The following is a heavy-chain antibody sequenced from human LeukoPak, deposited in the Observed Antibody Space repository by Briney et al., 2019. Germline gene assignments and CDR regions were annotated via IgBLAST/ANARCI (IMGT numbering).Heavy chain of an antibody. V-gene: IGHV1-69*06. CDR1: GGTFSSYA. CDR3: ASAYSSGLGELDY. Sequence: SVKVSCKASGGTFSSYAISWVRQAPGQGLEWMGGIIPIFGTANYAQKFQGRVTITADKSTSTAYMELSSLRSEDTAVYYCASAYSSGLGELDYWGQGTLVTVSS. J-gene: IGHJ4*02. D-gene: IGHD6-19*01. CDR2: IIPIFGTA.